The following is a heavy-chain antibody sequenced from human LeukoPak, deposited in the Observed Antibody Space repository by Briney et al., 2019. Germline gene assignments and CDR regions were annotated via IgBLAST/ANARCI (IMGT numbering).Heavy chain of an antibody. CDR1: GFTFSGAW. J-gene: IGHJ4*02. CDR2: IKSKNNGGTT. V-gene: IGHV3-15*01. Sequence: GGSLRLSCAASGFTFSGAWLSWVRQAPGKGLEWVGRIKSKNNGGTTDYAAPVNGRFSISRDDSKNTLYLQMSSLKTEDTGVYYCMTLYVDYARWGQGTLVTVSS. CDR3: MTLYVDYAR. D-gene: IGHD4-17*01.